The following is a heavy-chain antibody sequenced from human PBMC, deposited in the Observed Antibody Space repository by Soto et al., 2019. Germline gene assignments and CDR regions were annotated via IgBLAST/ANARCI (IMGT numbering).Heavy chain of an antibody. CDR1: GGSFSGYY. D-gene: IGHD1-7*01. J-gene: IGHJ4*02. V-gene: IGHV4-34*01. CDR3: ARGRPNGYNWNYGGRLYFDY. Sequence: SETLSLTCAVYGGSFSGYYWSWIRQPPGKGLEWIGEINHSGSTNYNPSLKSRVTISVDTSKNQFSLKLSSVTAADTAVYYCARGRPNGYNWNYGGRLYFDYWGQGTLVTVSS. CDR2: INHSGST.